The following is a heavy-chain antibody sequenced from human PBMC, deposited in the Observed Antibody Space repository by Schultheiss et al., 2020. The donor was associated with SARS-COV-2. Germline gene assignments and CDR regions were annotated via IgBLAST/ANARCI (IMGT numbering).Heavy chain of an antibody. Sequence: GGSLRLSCAASGFTFSSYAMSWVRQAPGKGLEWVSAISGSGGSTYYADSVKGRFTISRDNSKNTLYLQMNSLRAEDTAVYYCARAPSSTMIVVANYFDYWGQGTLVTVSS. CDR1: GFTFSSYA. J-gene: IGHJ4*02. V-gene: IGHV3-23*01. D-gene: IGHD3-22*01. CDR3: ARAPSSTMIVVANYFDY. CDR2: ISGSGGST.